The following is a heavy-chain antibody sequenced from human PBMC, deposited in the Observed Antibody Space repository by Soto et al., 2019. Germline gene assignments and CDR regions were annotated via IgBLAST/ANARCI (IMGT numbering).Heavy chain of an antibody. CDR1: GGSISSYY. J-gene: IGHJ6*02. Sequence: PSETLSLTCTVSGGSISSYYWSWIRQPPGKGLEWIGYIYYSGSTIYNPSLKSRVTISVDTSKNQFSLKLSSVTAADTAVYYCARGVDTAMVPLYYYYGMDVWGQGTTVTVSS. V-gene: IGHV4-59*01. D-gene: IGHD5-18*01. CDR2: IYYSGST. CDR3: ARGVDTAMVPLYYYYGMDV.